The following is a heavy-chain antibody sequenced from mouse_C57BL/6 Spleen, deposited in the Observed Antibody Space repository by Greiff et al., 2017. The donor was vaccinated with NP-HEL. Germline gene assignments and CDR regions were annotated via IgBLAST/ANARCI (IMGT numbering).Heavy chain of an antibody. J-gene: IGHJ4*01. CDR2: IYPGSGSP. V-gene: IGHV1-55*01. D-gene: IGHD2-1*01. Sequence: QVQLKQSGAELVKPGASVKMSCKASGYTFTSYWITWVKQRPGQGLEWIGDIYPGSGSPNYNEKFKSKATLTVDTSSSTAYMQLSSLTSEDSAVYYCARYGNYGGYYAMDYWGQGTSVTVSS. CDR3: ARYGNYGGYYAMDY. CDR1: GYTFTSYW.